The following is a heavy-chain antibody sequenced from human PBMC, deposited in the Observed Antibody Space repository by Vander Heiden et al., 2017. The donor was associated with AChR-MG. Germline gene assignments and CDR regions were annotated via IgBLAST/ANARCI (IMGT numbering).Heavy chain of an antibody. CDR2: HSGRT. CDR3: SSFAGRHYFQH. J-gene: IGHJ1*01. D-gene: IGHD2-21*01. Sequence: HSGRTYYNPSLKSRVSMSVDRSKNQFSLKLSSVTAADTAVYFCSSFAGRHYFQHWGQGTLATVSS. V-gene: IGHV4-30-2*01.